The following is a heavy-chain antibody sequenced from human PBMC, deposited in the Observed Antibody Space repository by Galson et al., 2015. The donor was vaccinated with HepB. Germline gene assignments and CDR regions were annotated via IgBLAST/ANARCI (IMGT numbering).Heavy chain of an antibody. D-gene: IGHD4-17*01. V-gene: IGHV3-30*18. Sequence: SLRLSCAASGFTVSSYGMHWVRQAPGKGLEWVAVISYDGSNKYYADSVKGRFTISRDNSKNTLYLQMNSLRAEDTAVYYCAKDTTFRDYGDYAPGYWGQGTLVTVSS. J-gene: IGHJ4*02. CDR1: GFTVSSYG. CDR2: ISYDGSNK. CDR3: AKDTTFRDYGDYAPGY.